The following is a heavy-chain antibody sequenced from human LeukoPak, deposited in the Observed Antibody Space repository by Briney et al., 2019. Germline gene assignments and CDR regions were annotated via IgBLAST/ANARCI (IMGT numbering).Heavy chain of an antibody. J-gene: IGHJ4*02. CDR3: AREADIVVVPAAMTFDY. CDR2: INPSGGST. Sequence: ASVKVSCKVSGYTFTGYYMHWVRQAPGQGLEWMGWINPSGGSTSYAQKFQGRVTMTRDTSTSTVYMELSSLRSEDTAVYYCAREADIVVVPAAMTFDYWGQGTLVTVSS. D-gene: IGHD2-2*01. CDR1: GYTFTGYY. V-gene: IGHV1-46*01.